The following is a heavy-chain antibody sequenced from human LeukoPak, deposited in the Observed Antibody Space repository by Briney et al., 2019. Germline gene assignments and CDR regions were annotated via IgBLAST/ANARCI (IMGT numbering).Heavy chain of an antibody. CDR2: IWYDGSNI. CDR1: GFTFSSDG. Sequence: GRSLRLSCAPSGFTFSSDGMHWVRQAPGKGLECVAVIWYDGSNIYFADSVKGRFTISRDNSKNTLYLQMTSLRAEDTAVYYSARSCAVAGTSNYFDYWGQGTLVTASS. CDR3: ARSCAVAGTSNYFDY. V-gene: IGHV3-33*01. J-gene: IGHJ4*02. D-gene: IGHD6-19*01.